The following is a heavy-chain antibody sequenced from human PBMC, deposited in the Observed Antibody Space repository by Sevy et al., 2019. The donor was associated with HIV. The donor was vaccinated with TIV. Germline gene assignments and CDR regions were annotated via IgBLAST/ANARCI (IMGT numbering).Heavy chain of an antibody. D-gene: IGHD2-21*01. CDR1: GFRFDDYA. CDR2: ISWNSYRI. V-gene: IGHV3-9*01. CDR3: AKDMGGIETLDYYSYYGMDV. Sequence: GGSLRLSCAASGFRFDDYAMHWVRQVPGKSPEWVSGISWNSYRIDYADSVRGRFTISRDNAKNCLSVQMNSLRVEDTALYYCAKDMGGIETLDYYSYYGMDVWGQGTTVTVSS. J-gene: IGHJ6*02.